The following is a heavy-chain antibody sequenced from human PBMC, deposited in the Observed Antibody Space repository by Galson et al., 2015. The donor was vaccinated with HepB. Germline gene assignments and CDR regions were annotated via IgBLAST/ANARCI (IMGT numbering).Heavy chain of an antibody. CDR1: GFTFSSYS. D-gene: IGHD5-18*01. V-gene: IGHV3-48*02. CDR3: ASDSSIRGYSYGHY. Sequence: SLRLSCAASGFTFSSYSMNWVRQAPGKGLEWVSYISSSSSTIYYADSVKGRFTISRDNAKNSLYLQMNSLRDEDTAVYYCASDSSIRGYSYGHYWGQGTLVTVSS. CDR2: ISSSSSTI. J-gene: IGHJ4*02.